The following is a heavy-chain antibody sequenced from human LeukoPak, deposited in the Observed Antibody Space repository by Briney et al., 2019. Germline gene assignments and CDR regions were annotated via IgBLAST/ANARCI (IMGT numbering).Heavy chain of an antibody. J-gene: IGHJ4*02. CDR1: GGSISSYH. CDR2: INYSGTT. V-gene: IGHV4-59*08. Sequence: SETPSLTCSVSGGSISSYHWNWIRQPPGKGLEWIGYINYSGTTNYNPSLKSRVTISIDTSKIQFSLKLSSVTAADTAVYYCARQSPNSSGWYDFDYWGQGTLVTVSS. CDR3: ARQSPNSSGWYDFDY. D-gene: IGHD6-19*01.